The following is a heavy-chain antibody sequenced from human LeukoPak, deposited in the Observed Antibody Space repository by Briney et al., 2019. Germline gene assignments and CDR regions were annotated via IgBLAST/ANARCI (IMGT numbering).Heavy chain of an antibody. J-gene: IGHJ5*02. Sequence: SETLSLTCTVSSGSINTYYGSWIRQPPGKGLEWIGYIYYSGSTNYNPSLESRVTISVDTSKNQFSLRLSSVTAADTAVYYCARVSGYNSGSFDPWGQGTLVTVSS. CDR3: ARVSGYNSGSFDP. D-gene: IGHD5-18*01. CDR1: SGSINTYY. V-gene: IGHV4-59*01. CDR2: IYYSGST.